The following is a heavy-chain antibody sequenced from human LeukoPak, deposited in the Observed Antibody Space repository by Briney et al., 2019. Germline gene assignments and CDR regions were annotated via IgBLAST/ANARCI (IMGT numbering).Heavy chain of an antibody. CDR1: GFTFSSYS. V-gene: IGHV3-21*01. J-gene: IGHJ4*02. D-gene: IGHD3-9*01. CDR2: ISSSSSYI. Sequence: GGSLRLSCAASGFTFSSYSMNWVRQAPGNGLEWVSSISSSSSYIYYADSVKGRFTISRDNAKNSLYLQMNSLRAEDTAVYYCARVPYSLVTHSDYWGQGTLVTVSS. CDR3: ARVPYSLVTHSDY.